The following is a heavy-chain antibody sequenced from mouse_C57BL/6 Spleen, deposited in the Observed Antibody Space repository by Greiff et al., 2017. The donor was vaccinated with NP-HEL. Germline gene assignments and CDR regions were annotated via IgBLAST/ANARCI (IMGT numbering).Heavy chain of an antibody. V-gene: IGHV1-61*01. Sequence: QVQLQQPGAELVRPGSSVKLSCKASGYTFTSYWMDWVKQRPGQGLEWIGNIYPSDSETHYNQKFKDKATLTVDKSSSTAYMQLSSLTSEDSAVYYCARNYGSSHPDYFDYWGQGTTLTVSS. D-gene: IGHD1-1*01. J-gene: IGHJ2*01. CDR1: GYTFTSYW. CDR2: IYPSDSET. CDR3: ARNYGSSHPDYFDY.